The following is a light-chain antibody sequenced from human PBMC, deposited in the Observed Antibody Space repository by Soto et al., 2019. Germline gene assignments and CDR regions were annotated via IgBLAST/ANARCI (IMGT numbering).Light chain of an antibody. Sequence: DIQMTQSPSSLSASVGDRVTITCRASQSISSYLNWYQQKPGKAPKLLIYLGSNRASGVPDRFSGSGSGTDFTLKISRVEAEDVGVYYCMQALQTPSITFGQGTRLEIK. CDR2: LGS. CDR1: QSISSY. CDR3: MQALQTPSIT. J-gene: IGKJ5*01. V-gene: IGKV1-39*01.